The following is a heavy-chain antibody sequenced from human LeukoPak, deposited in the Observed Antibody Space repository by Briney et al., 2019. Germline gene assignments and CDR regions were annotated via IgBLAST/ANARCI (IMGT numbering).Heavy chain of an antibody. CDR2: IYSGGST. CDR1: GFTVRSNY. D-gene: IGHD3-22*01. CDR3: ARAGYYYDSSGYYYFDY. Sequence: PGGSLRLSCAASGFTVRSNYMSWVRQAPGKGLEWVSVIYSGGSTYYADSVKGRFTISRDNSKNTLYLQMNSLRAEDTAVYYCARAGYYYDSSGYYYFDYWGQGTLVTVSS. J-gene: IGHJ4*02. V-gene: IGHV3-66*01.